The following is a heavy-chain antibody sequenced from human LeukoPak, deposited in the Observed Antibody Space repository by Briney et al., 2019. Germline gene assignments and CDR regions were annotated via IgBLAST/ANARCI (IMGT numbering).Heavy chain of an antibody. V-gene: IGHV6-1*01. CDR2: TYYRSKWSK. D-gene: IGHD5-18*01. CDR1: GDSVSSNSAA. CDR3: ARSLDTDLRE. J-gene: IGHJ4*02. Sequence: SQTLSLTCAISGDSVSSNSAAWDWIRQSPARGLEWLGRTYYRSKWSKDYAVSVKSRITINPDTSNNQLSLQLNSVTPEDTAVYYCARSLDTDLREWGQGTLVTVSS.